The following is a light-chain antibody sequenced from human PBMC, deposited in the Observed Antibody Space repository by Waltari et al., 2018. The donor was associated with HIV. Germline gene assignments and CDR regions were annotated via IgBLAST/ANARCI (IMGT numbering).Light chain of an antibody. J-gene: IGLJ3*02. CDR2: DVT. V-gene: IGLV2-11*01. CDR1: ISDVGGYNY. Sequence: QSALTQPRSVSGSHGQSVTISFPGTISDVGGYNYVSWYQQHPGQAPKPMIYDVTERPSGVPDRFSGSKSGNTASLTISGLQADDEADYYCCSYAGRYTWVFGGGTELTVL. CDR3: CSYAGRYTWV.